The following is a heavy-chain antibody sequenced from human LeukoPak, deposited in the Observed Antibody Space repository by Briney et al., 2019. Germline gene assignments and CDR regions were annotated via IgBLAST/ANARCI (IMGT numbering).Heavy chain of an antibody. CDR1: GFTFSDYY. Sequence: PGGSLRLSCAASGFTFSDYYMSWVRQAPGKGLEWVSRISGSDGTTNYTDSVKGRFTISTDNSKNTLYRQTGRLRAEDMGVYYCAREGELPAAFDFWGQGTLVTVSS. CDR2: ISGSDGTT. CDR3: AREGELPAAFDF. D-gene: IGHD2-2*01. J-gene: IGHJ4*02. V-gene: IGHV3-23*01.